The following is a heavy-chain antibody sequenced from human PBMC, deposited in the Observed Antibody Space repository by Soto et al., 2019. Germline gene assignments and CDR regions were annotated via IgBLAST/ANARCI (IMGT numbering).Heavy chain of an antibody. V-gene: IGHV4-59*01. D-gene: IGHD3-10*01. CDR3: ARGSGGPTTDY. Sequence: SETLSLTCTVSGGSISSYYWSWIRQPPGKGLEWIGYIYYSGSTSYNPSLKSRVTISVDTSKNQFSLKLSSVTAADTAVYYCARGSGGPTTDYWGQGTLVTV. CDR1: GGSISSYY. CDR2: IYYSGST. J-gene: IGHJ4*02.